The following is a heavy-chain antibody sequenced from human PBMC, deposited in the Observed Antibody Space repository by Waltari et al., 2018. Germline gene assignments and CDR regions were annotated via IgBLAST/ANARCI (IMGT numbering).Heavy chain of an antibody. D-gene: IGHD2-15*01. Sequence: QVQLQESGPGLVKPSQTLSLTCSVSGGSITSGTSYYWNWIRQPAGKGLEWIGRIYPSGSTKYNPSLESRVTMSIDTSKNQFSLKLSSVTAADTAVYYCAREGREVASLWGQGTLVTVSS. V-gene: IGHV4-61*02. CDR3: AREGREVASL. J-gene: IGHJ4*02. CDR1: GGSITSGTSYY. CDR2: IYPSGST.